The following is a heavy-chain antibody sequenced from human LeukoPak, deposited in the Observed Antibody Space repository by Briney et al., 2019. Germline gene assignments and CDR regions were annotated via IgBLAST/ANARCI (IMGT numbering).Heavy chain of an antibody. D-gene: IGHD6-13*01. V-gene: IGHV3-30*02. CDR1: GFTFSTYG. J-gene: IGHJ4*02. CDR3: ARTAAALAAFDY. Sequence: GGSLRLSCATSGFTFSTYGMHWVRQPPGKGLEWVAFIRYDGSNKDYADSVKGRFTISRDNSKNTLYLQMNSLRAEDTAVYYCARTAAALAAFDYWGQGTLVTVSS. CDR2: IRYDGSNK.